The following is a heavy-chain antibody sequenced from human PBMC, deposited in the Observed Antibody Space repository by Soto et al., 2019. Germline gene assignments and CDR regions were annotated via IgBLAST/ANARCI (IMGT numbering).Heavy chain of an antibody. J-gene: IGHJ5*02. V-gene: IGHV4-59*01. CDR1: GGSISSYY. CDR2: IYYSGST. CDR3: ARVGGYCSGGSCYSPWFDP. Sequence: SETLSLTCTVSGGSISSYYWGWIRQPPGKGLEWIGYIYYSGSTNYNPSLKSRVTISVDTSKNQFSLKLSSVTAADTAVYYCARVGGYCSGGSCYSPWFDPWGQGTLVTVSS. D-gene: IGHD2-15*01.